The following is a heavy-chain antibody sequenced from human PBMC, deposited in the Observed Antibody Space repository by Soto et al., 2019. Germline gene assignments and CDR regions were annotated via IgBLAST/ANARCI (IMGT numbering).Heavy chain of an antibody. V-gene: IGHV4-59*01. Sequence: PSETLSLTCTVSGGSISSYYWSWIRQPPGKGLEWIGYIYYSGSTNYNPSLKSRVTISVDTSKNQFSLKLSSVTAADTAVYYCARVTALYCGGDRYPFDYWGQGTLVTVSS. CDR1: GGSISSYY. D-gene: IGHD2-21*02. CDR2: IYYSGST. J-gene: IGHJ4*02. CDR3: ARVTALYCGGDRYPFDY.